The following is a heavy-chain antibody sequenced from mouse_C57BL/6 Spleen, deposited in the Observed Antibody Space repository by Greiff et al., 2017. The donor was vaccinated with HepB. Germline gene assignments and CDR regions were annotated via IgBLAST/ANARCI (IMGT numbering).Heavy chain of an antibody. CDR1: GFTFSSYA. CDR3: ARDRTGTWFAY. Sequence: DVMLVESGGGLVKPGGSLKLSCAASGFTFSSYAMSWVRQTPEKRLEWVATISDGGSYTYYPDNVKGRFTISRDNAKNNLYLQMSHLKSEDTAMYYCARDRTGTWFAYWGQGTLVTVSA. V-gene: IGHV5-4*01. CDR2: ISDGGSYT. D-gene: IGHD4-1*01. J-gene: IGHJ3*01.